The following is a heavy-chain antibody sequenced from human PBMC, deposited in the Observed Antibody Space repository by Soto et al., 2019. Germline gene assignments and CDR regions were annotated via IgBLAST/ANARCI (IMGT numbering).Heavy chain of an antibody. J-gene: IGHJ6*02. CDR1: GGPFSGYY. Sequence: SETLSLSCAVYGGPFSGYYWSWIRQPPGTGLEWIGEINHSGSTNYNPSLKSRVTISVDTFKNQFSLKLSTVTAADTAVFYCAREVFRGYCSGGSCYPKAYGMDVWGQGTTVT. CDR2: INHSGST. V-gene: IGHV4-34*01. D-gene: IGHD2-15*01. CDR3: AREVFRGYCSGGSCYPKAYGMDV.